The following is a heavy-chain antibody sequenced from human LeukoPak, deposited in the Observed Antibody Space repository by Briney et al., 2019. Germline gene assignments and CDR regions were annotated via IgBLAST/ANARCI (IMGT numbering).Heavy chain of an antibody. CDR1: GGSFSGYY. CDR3: ARTHCSGGSCYNATFDY. D-gene: IGHD2-15*01. V-gene: IGHV4-34*01. J-gene: IGHJ4*02. Sequence: PSETLSLTCAVYGGSFSGYYWSWIRHPPGKGLEWIGEINHSGSTNYNPSLKSRVTISVDTSKNQFSLKLSSVTAADTAVYYCARTHCSGGSCYNATFDYWGQGTLVTVSS. CDR2: INHSGST.